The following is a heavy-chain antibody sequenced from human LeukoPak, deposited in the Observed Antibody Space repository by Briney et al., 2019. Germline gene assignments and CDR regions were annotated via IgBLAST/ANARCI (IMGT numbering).Heavy chain of an antibody. D-gene: IGHD6-13*01. CDR3: ASQSLTATGLTWT. J-gene: IGHJ4*02. CDR1: GDSITFTNYY. Sequence: PSETLSLTCSVSGDSITFTNYYWGWIRQAPGKGLEWIGSIYYSGTTYYNPSLKSRAAIFLAAPKRHFSLKLASVTAADTAVYYCASQSLTATGLTWTWGQGTLVTVSS. CDR2: IYYSGTT. V-gene: IGHV4-39*02.